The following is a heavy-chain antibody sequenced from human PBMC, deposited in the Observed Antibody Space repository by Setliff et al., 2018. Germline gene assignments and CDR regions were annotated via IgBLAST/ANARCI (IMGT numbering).Heavy chain of an antibody. D-gene: IGHD1-26*01. J-gene: IGHJ3*01. CDR3: AREVGTSTSSDAFDV. CDR1: GDSISSGDYF. V-gene: IGHV4-30-4*08. Sequence: PSETLSLTCTVSGDSISSGDYFWSWIRQPPGKGLEWIAXXXXXXXXXXXPXLXXXVTMSVDTSKNQFSLHLTSVTAADTAVYYCAREVGTSTSSDAFDVWGQGMMVTVSS. CDR2: XXXXXXX.